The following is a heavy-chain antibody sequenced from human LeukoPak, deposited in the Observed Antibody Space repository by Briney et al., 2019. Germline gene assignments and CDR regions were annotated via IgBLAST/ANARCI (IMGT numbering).Heavy chain of an antibody. Sequence: SETLSLTCTVSGGSISSYYWSWIRQPPGKGLEWIGYIYYSGSTNYNPSLKSRVTISVDRSKNQFSLKLSSVTAADTAVYYCARGNRAYCSGGSCYSGPNFDYWGQGTLVTVSS. D-gene: IGHD2-15*01. J-gene: IGHJ4*02. CDR3: ARGNRAYCSGGSCYSGPNFDY. CDR1: GGSISSYY. V-gene: IGHV4-59*12. CDR2: IYYSGST.